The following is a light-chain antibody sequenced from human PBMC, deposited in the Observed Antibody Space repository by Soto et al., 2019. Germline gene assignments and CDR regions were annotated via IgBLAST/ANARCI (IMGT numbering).Light chain of an antibody. CDR2: GAS. V-gene: IGKV3-15*01. Sequence: EIVLTQSPATLSLSPGERATLSCRASQSVSINLAWYQQKPGQAPRLLIYGASTRATGIPARFSGSGSGTEFTLTISSLQSEDFAVYYCQQLTDWPPQWTFGQGTKVDIK. J-gene: IGKJ1*01. CDR3: QQLTDWPPQWT. CDR1: QSVSIN.